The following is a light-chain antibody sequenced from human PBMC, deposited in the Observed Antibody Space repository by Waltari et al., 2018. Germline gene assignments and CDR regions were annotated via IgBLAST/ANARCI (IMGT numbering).Light chain of an antibody. CDR3: QQTYNTLPIT. CDR2: SAS. CDR1: QSIGRY. J-gene: IGKJ5*01. V-gene: IGKV1-39*01. Sequence: DIQMTQSPSSLSASVGDRVTNPCRASQSIGRYLNWYQQKPGKAPKLLNYSASSLQSGVPSRFSGSGSGTDFTVTISSLQPEDSATYYCQQTYNTLPITFGQGTRLETK.